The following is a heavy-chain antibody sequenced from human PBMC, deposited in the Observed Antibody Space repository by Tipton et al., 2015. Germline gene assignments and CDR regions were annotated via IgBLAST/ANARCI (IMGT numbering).Heavy chain of an antibody. Sequence: QLVQSGPEVKKPGSSVKVSCKASGGTFSSYAISWVRQAPGQGLEWMGGIIPMFGTANYARKFRARVTITADESTGTAYMELSSLRSEDTALYYCARGNPETYFDYWGQGTLVTVSS. CDR1: GGTFSSYA. J-gene: IGHJ4*02. CDR2: IIPMFGTA. V-gene: IGHV1-69*01. CDR3: ARGNPETYFDY.